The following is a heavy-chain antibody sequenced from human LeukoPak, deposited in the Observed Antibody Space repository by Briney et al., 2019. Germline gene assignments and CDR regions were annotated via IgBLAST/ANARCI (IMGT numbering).Heavy chain of an antibody. J-gene: IGHJ3*02. CDR2: INPSGGST. CDR3: ASALVVANAFDI. D-gene: IGHD3-22*01. Sequence: ASVKVSCNASGYTFTSYYMHWVRQAPGQGLEWMGIINPSGGSTSYAQKFQGRVTMTRDTSTSTVYMELSSLRSEDTAVYYCASALVVANAFDIWGQGTMVTVSS. CDR1: GYTFTSYY. V-gene: IGHV1-46*01.